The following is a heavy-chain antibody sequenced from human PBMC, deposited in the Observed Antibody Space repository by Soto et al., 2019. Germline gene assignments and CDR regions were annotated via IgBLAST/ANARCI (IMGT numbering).Heavy chain of an antibody. CDR1: GYTFTGYY. Sequence: GASVKVSCKASGYTFTGYYMHWVRQAPGQGLEWMGWINPNSGGTNYAQKFQGWVTMTRDTSISTAYMELSRLRSDDTAVYYCARGAVVVPAAMPSYYYYYMDVWGKGTTVTVSS. J-gene: IGHJ6*03. D-gene: IGHD2-2*01. CDR2: INPNSGGT. CDR3: ARGAVVVPAAMPSYYYYYMDV. V-gene: IGHV1-2*04.